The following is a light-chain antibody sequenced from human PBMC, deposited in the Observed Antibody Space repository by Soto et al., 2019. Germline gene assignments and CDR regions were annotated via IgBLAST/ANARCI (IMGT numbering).Light chain of an antibody. CDR3: QQYGSTTSKPPLFKMYT. V-gene: IGKV3-20*01. Sequence: EIVLTQSPGTLSLSPGERATLSCRASQSVSSSYLAWYQQKPGQAPRLLIYGASSRATGIPDRFSGSGSGTDFTLTISRLEPEDFAVYYCQQYGSTTSKPPLFKMYTFGQGTKLEIK. J-gene: IGKJ2*01. CDR1: QSVSSSY. CDR2: GAS.